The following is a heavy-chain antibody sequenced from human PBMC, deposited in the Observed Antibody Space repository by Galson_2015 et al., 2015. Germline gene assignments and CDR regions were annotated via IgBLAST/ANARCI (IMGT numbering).Heavy chain of an antibody. CDR1: GFTFSSYS. CDR2: ISSSSSTI. Sequence: SLRLSCAASGFTFSSYSMNWVRQAPGKGLEWVSYISSSSSTIYYADSVKGRFTISRDNAKNSLYLQMNSLRDEDTAVYYCARGAEVAGERWDYYYYMDVWGKGTTVTVSS. J-gene: IGHJ6*03. CDR3: ARGAEVAGERWDYYYYMDV. D-gene: IGHD6-19*01. V-gene: IGHV3-48*02.